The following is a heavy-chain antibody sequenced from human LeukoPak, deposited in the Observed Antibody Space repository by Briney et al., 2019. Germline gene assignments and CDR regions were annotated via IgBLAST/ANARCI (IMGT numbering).Heavy chain of an antibody. CDR1: GGSFSGYY. D-gene: IGHD6-13*01. V-gene: IGHV4-59*01. CDR2: IYYSGST. Sequence: PSETLSRTCAVYGGSFSGYYWSWIRQPPGKGLEWIGYIYYSGSTNYNPSLKSRVTISVDTSKNQFSLKLSSVTAADTAVYYCARGALVAAAGKRYFDLWGRGTLVTVSS. J-gene: IGHJ2*01. CDR3: ARGALVAAAGKRYFDL.